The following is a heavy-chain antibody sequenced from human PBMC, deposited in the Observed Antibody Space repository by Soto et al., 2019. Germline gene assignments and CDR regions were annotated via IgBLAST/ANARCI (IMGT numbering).Heavy chain of an antibody. CDR3: ASPGGYSYGYDYYYGMDV. Sequence: XESLKISFKGFGYSFTSYWIGWVRRIPGKGLEWMGIIYPGDSDTRYSPSFQGQVTISADKSISTAYLQWSSLKASDTAMYYCASPGGYSYGYDYYYGMDVWGQGTTVTVSS. V-gene: IGHV5-51*01. CDR2: IYPGDSDT. D-gene: IGHD5-18*01. J-gene: IGHJ6*02. CDR1: GYSFTSYW.